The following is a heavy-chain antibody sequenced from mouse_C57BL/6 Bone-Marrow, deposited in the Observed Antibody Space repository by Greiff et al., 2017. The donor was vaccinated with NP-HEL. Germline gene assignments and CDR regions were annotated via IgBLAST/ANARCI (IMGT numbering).Heavy chain of an antibody. CDR1: GFNIKDYY. CDR2: IDPEDGET. Sequence: VHVKQSGAELVKPGASVKLSCTASGFNIKDYYMHWVKQRTEQGLEWIGRIDPEDGETKYAPKFQGKATITADTSSNTAYLQLSSLTSEDTAVYYCTRRDGPAWFAYWGQGTLVTVSA. J-gene: IGHJ3*01. V-gene: IGHV14-2*01. D-gene: IGHD2-3*01. CDR3: TRRDGPAWFAY.